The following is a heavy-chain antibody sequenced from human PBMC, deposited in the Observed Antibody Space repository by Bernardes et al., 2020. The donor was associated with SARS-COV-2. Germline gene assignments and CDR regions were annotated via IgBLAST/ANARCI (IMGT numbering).Heavy chain of an antibody. J-gene: IGHJ6*02. D-gene: IGHD2-8*01. CDR1: GGSVSSGSYY. Sequence: SETLSLTCTVSGGSVSSGSYYWSWIRQTPGKGLEWIGFIYYSGSTDYNPSLKSRVTMSVDTSQNQFSLKLSSVTAADTAVYYCAREWWADCTNGVCYPRGLYYYYYGMDVWGQGTTVTVSS. CDR3: AREWWADCTNGVCYPRGLYYYYYGMDV. V-gene: IGHV4-61*01. CDR2: IYYSGST.